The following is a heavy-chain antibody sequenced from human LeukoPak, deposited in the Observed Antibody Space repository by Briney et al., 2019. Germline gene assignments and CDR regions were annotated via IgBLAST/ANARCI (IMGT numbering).Heavy chain of an antibody. CDR1: GGSFSGYY. V-gene: IGHV4-34*01. D-gene: IGHD4-23*01. Sequence: SETLSLTCAVYGGSFSGYYLSWIRQPPGKGLEWIGEINHSGSTNYNPSLKSRVTISVDTSKNQFSLKLSSVTAADTAVYYCARAGPGYWQLQLKNWFDPSGQGTLVTVSS. CDR3: ARAGPGYWQLQLKNWFDP. CDR2: INHSGST. J-gene: IGHJ5*02.